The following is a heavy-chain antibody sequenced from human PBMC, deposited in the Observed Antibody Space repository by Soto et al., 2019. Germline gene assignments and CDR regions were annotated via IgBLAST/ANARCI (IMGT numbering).Heavy chain of an antibody. CDR2: ISAYNGNT. CDR1: GYTFTSYG. Sequence: QVQLVQSGAEVKKPGASVKVSCKASGYTFTSYGISWVRQAPGQGLEWMGWISAYNGNTNYAQKLQGRVTMTTDTSTRTAYMELRSLRSDDTAVYYCARVGNTYYDFWSGDYYFDYWGQGTLVTVSS. V-gene: IGHV1-18*04. D-gene: IGHD3-3*01. J-gene: IGHJ4*02. CDR3: ARVGNTYYDFWSGDYYFDY.